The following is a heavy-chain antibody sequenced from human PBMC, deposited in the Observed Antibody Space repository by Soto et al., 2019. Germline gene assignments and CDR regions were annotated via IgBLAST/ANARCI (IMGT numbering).Heavy chain of an antibody. CDR1: GFNVINTY. CDR2: IYSDGST. J-gene: IGHJ3*01. CDR3: AKGLKLRHDAFDL. V-gene: IGHV3-53*01. D-gene: IGHD3-22*01. Sequence: GGSLRLSYAPSGFNVINTYVNWVRQTPGKGLEWVSIIYSDGSTYYSDYVKGRFTISRDNSKNTLYLQMDSLRAEDTAVYFCAKGLKLRHDAFDLWSPGTMVTVSS.